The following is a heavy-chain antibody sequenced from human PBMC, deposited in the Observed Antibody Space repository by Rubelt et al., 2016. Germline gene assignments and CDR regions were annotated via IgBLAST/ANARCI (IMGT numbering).Heavy chain of an antibody. Sequence: CAASGFTFSNYAMSWARQAPGKGLEWVSAISGSGGNTYYADSVKGRFTISRDNSKNTLYLQMNSLRAEDTAVYYCTRSHYFFDYWGQGTLVTVSS. CDR2: ISGSGGNT. J-gene: IGHJ4*02. CDR1: GFTFSNYA. V-gene: IGHV3-23*01. CDR3: TRSHYFFDY.